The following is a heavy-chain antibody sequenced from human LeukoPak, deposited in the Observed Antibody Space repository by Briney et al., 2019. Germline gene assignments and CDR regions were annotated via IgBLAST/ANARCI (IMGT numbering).Heavy chain of an antibody. CDR2: INRGGST. CDR1: GGSFSGYY. V-gene: IGHV4-34*01. CDR3: GLGGAIIPDAFDI. D-gene: IGHD3-16*02. J-gene: IGHJ3*02. Sequence: SETLSLTCAAYGGSFSGYYWSWIRQPPGKGLEWIGEINRGGSTNYNPSLNSRATISLDTSKSQFSLKLSSVTAADTAVYYCGLGGAIIPDAFDIWGPGTMVTVSS.